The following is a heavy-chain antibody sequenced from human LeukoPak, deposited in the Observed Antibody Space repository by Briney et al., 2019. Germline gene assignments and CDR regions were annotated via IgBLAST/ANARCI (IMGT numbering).Heavy chain of an antibody. D-gene: IGHD3-22*01. V-gene: IGHV3-23*01. CDR2: ISGSGGGT. Sequence: GGSLRLSCAASGFSFNNYAMSWVREAPGKGLEWVSAISGSGGGTYYADSVKGRFTVSRDNSKNTLYLQMSSPRVEDTAVYYCAKESLRVDFDSSGYPAFLSPFDSWGQGALVTVFS. CDR3: AKESLRVDFDSSGYPAFLSPFDS. J-gene: IGHJ4*01. CDR1: GFSFNNYA.